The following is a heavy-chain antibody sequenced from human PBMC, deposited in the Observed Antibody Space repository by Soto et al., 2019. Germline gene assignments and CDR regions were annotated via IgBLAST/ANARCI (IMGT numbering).Heavy chain of an antibody. CDR1: GGSVSSGSYY. Sequence: PSETLSLTCTVSGGSVSSGSYYWSWIRQPPGKGLEWTGYIYYSGSTNYNPSLKSRVTISVDTSKNQFSLKLSSVTAADTAVYYCARGYSSSWHQSYYFDYWGQGTLVTVSS. CDR3: ARGYSSSWHQSYYFDY. J-gene: IGHJ4*02. V-gene: IGHV4-61*01. CDR2: IYYSGST. D-gene: IGHD6-13*01.